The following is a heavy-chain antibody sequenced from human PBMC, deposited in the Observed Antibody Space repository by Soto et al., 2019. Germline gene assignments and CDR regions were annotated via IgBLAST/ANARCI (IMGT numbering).Heavy chain of an antibody. CDR1: GFSLTANGVG. Sequence: ITLKESGPPLVKPTQTLTLTCSFSGFSLTANGVGVGWVRQPPGLALEWLAMVYWDDDKPYSASLRSRLSVTKDTSKSQVVLTVANMAAVYTGTYYGATLTGSHWGQGALVTVSS. CDR2: VYWDDDK. D-gene: IGHD3-9*01. CDR3: ATLTGSH. V-gene: IGHV2-5*02. J-gene: IGHJ4*02.